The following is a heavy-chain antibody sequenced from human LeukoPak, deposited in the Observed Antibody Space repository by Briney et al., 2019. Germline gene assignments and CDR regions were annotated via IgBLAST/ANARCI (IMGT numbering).Heavy chain of an antibody. CDR3: AKGGYCSSTSCEIHYYYYGMDV. Sequence: PGGSLRLSCAASGFTFSSYAMSWVRQAPGKGLEWVSAISGSGGSTYYADSVKGRFTISRDNSKNTLYLQMNSLRAEDTAVYYCAKGGYCSSTSCEIHYYYYGMDVWGQGTTVTVSS. D-gene: IGHD2-2*01. CDR1: GFTFSSYA. V-gene: IGHV3-23*01. CDR2: ISGSGGST. J-gene: IGHJ6*02.